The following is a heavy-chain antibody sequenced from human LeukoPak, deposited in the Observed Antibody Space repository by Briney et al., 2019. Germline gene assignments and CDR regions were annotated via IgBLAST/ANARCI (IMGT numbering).Heavy chain of an antibody. V-gene: IGHV3-23*01. D-gene: IGHD2-15*01. J-gene: IGHJ6*03. CDR3: AKNGDRGAYCSGGRCYPYYYYYMDV. CDR1: GFTVSSNY. Sequence: GGSLRLSCAASGFTVSSNYMSWVRQAPGKGLECVSAISASVGTTYYADSVNGHFTISRDNSKNTLYLQMNSLSAEDTAVYYCAKNGDRGAYCSGGRCYPYYYYYMDVWGTGTTVTISS. CDR2: ISASVGTT.